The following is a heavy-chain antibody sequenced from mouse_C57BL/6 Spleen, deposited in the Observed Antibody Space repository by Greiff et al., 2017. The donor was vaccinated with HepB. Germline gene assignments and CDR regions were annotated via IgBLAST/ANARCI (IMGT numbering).Heavy chain of an antibody. CDR3: ARHRKDYAMDY. CDR1: GFTFSDYY. Sequence: EVQVVESGGGLVQPGGSLKLSCAASGFTFSDYYMYWVRQTPEKRLEWVAYISNGGGSTYYPDTVKGRCTISRDNAKNTLYLQMSRLKSEDTAMYYCARHRKDYAMDYWGQGTSVTVSS. CDR2: ISNGGGST. V-gene: IGHV5-12*01. J-gene: IGHJ4*01.